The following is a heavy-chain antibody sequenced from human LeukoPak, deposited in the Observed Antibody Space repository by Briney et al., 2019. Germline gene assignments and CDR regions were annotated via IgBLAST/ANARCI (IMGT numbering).Heavy chain of an antibody. Sequence: SETLSLTCTVSGGSISSYYWSWIRQPPGKGLEWIGYIYYSGSTNYNPSLKSRVTISVDTSKNQFSLKLSSVTAADTAVYYYARALGGGTEDYWGQGTLVTVSS. V-gene: IGHV4-59*01. CDR3: ARALGGGTEDY. CDR1: GGSISSYY. J-gene: IGHJ4*02. CDR2: IYYSGST. D-gene: IGHD3-10*01.